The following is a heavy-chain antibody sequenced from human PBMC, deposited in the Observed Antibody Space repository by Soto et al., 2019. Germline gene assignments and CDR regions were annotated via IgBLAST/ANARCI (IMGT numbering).Heavy chain of an antibody. CDR1: GFTFSTYH. Sequence: EVRLVESGGGLVQPGGSLRLSCAASGFTFSTYHMIWVRQAPGKGLEWISHITSSSSNTYYADSVKGRFTISSDNAKNSMYLQMNSQRAEDTAVYYCASGAQVVLDHWGQGTLVTVSS. J-gene: IGHJ4*02. V-gene: IGHV3-48*01. CDR2: ITSSSSNT. CDR3: ASGAQVVLDH. D-gene: IGHD6-6*01.